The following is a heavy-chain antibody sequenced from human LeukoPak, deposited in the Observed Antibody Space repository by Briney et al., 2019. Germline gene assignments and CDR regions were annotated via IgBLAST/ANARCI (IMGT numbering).Heavy chain of an antibody. CDR1: GFTVSSDS. CDR2: IYSGGST. D-gene: IGHD3-22*01. Sequence: GGSLRLSCTVSGFTVSSDSMSWVRQAPGKGLEWVSFIYSGGSTHYSDSVKGRFTISRDNSKNTLYLQMNSLRAEDTAVYYCANTYYYDSSGYGWGQGTLVTVSS. J-gene: IGHJ4*02. V-gene: IGHV3-53*01. CDR3: ANTYYYDSSGYG.